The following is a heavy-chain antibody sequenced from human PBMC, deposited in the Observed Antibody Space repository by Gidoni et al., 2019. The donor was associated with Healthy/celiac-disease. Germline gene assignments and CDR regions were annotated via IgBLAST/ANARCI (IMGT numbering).Heavy chain of an antibody. Sequence: QVQLQQSGPGLVKPSQTLSLTCAISGDSVSSNSAAWNWIRQSPSRGLEWLGRTYYRSKWYNDYAVSVKSRITINPDTSKNQFSLQLNSVTPEDTAVYYCAREGVGAAGTWNNDLTPRYYYYGMDVWGQGTTVTVSS. CDR3: AREGVGAAGTWNNDLTPRYYYYGMDV. D-gene: IGHD6-13*01. J-gene: IGHJ6*02. CDR1: GDSVSSNSAA. CDR2: TYYRSKWYN. V-gene: IGHV6-1*01.